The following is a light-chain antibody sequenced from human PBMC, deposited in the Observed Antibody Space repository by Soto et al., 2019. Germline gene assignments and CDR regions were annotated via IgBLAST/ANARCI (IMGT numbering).Light chain of an antibody. J-gene: IGKJ1*01. Sequence: DIQITQSPSTLPASVGDRVTITCRASQSISNWLAWYQQKPGTAPKVLIYHASNLQSGVPSRFSGSGSGTEFTLTISSLQSEDFAVYYCQQYNNWPPLFGQGTKVDI. CDR3: QQYNNWPPL. CDR2: HAS. CDR1: QSISNW. V-gene: IGKV1-5*01.